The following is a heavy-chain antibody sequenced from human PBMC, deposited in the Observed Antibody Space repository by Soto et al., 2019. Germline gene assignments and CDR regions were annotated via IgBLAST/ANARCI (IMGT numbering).Heavy chain of an antibody. CDR1: GYTFTRYN. V-gene: IGHV1-46*01. Sequence: QVQLVQSGAEVKKPGASVKVSCKASGYTFTRYNMHWERQFPGQGLEWLGMINHLGFSTTYAQKSRGRVTMARYTSTSTVYMELTNRRSDDTAVYYCARAAGRFGELYGFDPWGQGTQVTVSP. D-gene: IGHD3-10*01. CDR3: ARAAGRFGELYGFDP. J-gene: IGHJ5*02. CDR2: INHLGFST.